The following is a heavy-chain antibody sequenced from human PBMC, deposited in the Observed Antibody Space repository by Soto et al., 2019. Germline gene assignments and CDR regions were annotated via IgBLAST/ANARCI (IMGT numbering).Heavy chain of an antibody. D-gene: IGHD1-26*01. J-gene: IGHJ4*02. CDR2: ISSDGSNK. Sequence: QVQLVESGGGVVQPGRSLRLSCAVSGFTFSSHAMHWVRQAPGKGLEWVTLISSDGSNKYYADSVKGRFTTSRDNSKNTMKLQMNSLRVEDTAVYYCARDDEGGSDCDLGYWGQGALVTVSS. CDR3: ARDDEGGSDCDLGY. CDR1: GFTFSSHA. V-gene: IGHV3-30-3*01.